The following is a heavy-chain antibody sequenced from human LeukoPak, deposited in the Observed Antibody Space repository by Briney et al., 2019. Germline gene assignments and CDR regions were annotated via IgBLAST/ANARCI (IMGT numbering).Heavy chain of an antibody. J-gene: IGHJ4*02. CDR3: ARIPRPAYYYDSSGYAKRGGEDY. CDR1: GFTVSSNY. D-gene: IGHD3-22*01. CDR2: IYSGGST. Sequence: PGGSLRLSCAASGFTVSSNYMSWVRQAPGKGLEWVSVIYSGGSTYYADSVKGRFTISRDNSKNTLYLQMNSLRAEDTAVYYCARIPRPAYYYDSSGYAKRGGEDYWSQGTLVTVSS. V-gene: IGHV3-66*02.